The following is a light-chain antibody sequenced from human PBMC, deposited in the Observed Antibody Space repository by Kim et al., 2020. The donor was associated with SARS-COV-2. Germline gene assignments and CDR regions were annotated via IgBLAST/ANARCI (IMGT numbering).Light chain of an antibody. J-gene: IGKJ5*01. Sequence: IVMTQSPDSLAVSLGERATINCKSSQSVLYRSNNKNYLAWYQQKPGQPPKLLIYWASTRESGVPDRFSGSGSGTDFTLTISSLQAEDVAVYYCQKYYGTPITFGQVTRLEIK. CDR1: QSVLYRSNNKNY. CDR3: QKYYGTPIT. V-gene: IGKV4-1*01. CDR2: WAS.